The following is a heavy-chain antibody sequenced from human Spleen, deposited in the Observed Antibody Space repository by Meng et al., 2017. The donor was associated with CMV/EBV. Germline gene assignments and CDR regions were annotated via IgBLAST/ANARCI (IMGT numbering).Heavy chain of an antibody. CDR2: ISYDGSNK. J-gene: IGHJ5*02. V-gene: IGHV3-30-3*01. CDR1: GFTFSSYA. Sequence: GESLKISCAASGFTFSSYAMHWVRQAPGKGLEWVAVISYDGSNKYYADSVKGRFTISRDNSKNTLYLQMNSLRAEDTAVYYCARDARYCSGGSCYSDWFDPWGQGTLVTVSS. D-gene: IGHD2-15*01. CDR3: ARDARYCSGGSCYSDWFDP.